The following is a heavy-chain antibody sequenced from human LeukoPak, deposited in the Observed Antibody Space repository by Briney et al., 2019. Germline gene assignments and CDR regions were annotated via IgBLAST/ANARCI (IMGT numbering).Heavy chain of an antibody. CDR3: ASGNGSYGYFDY. D-gene: IGHD5-18*01. CDR2: IIPIFGTA. Sequence: SVEVSCKASGGTFSSYAISWVRQAPGQGLEWMGGIIPIFGTANYAQKFQGRVTITADESTSTAYMELSSLRSEDTAVYYCASGNGSYGYFDYWGQGTLVTVSS. J-gene: IGHJ4*02. V-gene: IGHV1-69*13. CDR1: GGTFSSYA.